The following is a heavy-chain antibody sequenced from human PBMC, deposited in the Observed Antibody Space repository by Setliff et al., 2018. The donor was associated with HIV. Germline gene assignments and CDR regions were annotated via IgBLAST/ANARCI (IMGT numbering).Heavy chain of an antibody. CDR2: INEDGNKK. D-gene: IGHD6-13*01. V-gene: IGHV3-7*01. Sequence: PGGSLRLSCAASGFTFNNAWMNWVRQAPGKGLEWIANINEDGNKKYHAASVWGRFTISRDNAKNSLYLQMDRRRAEDTAVYYCAKRSSYSSSWYYSDYWGQGTLVTVSS. CDR1: GFTFNNAW. CDR3: AKRSSYSSSWYYSDY. J-gene: IGHJ4*02.